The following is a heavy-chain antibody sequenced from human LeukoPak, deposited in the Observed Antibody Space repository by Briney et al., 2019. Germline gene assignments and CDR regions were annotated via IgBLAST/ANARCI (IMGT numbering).Heavy chain of an antibody. D-gene: IGHD6-19*01. V-gene: IGHV4-34*01. J-gene: IGHJ4*02. CDR3: ARIYSSGWYVRYFDY. CDR2: INHSGST. CDR1: GGSFSGYY. Sequence: SETLSLTCAVYGGSFSGYYWSWIRQPPGKGLEWIGEINHSGSTNYNPSLKSRVTISVDTSKNQFSLKLSSVTAADTAVYYCARIYSSGWYVRYFDYWGQGTLVTVSS.